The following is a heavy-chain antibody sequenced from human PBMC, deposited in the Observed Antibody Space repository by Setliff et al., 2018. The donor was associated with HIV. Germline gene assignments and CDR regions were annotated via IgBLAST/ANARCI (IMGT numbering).Heavy chain of an antibody. J-gene: IGHJ3*02. Sequence: PSETLSLTCTVSGDSISSDFYWGWIRQPPGKGLEWIGSINHSGNTYYMPSLQSRVTISVDMSKNQSPLNLNSVTAADTAVYYCARGQGCGGGCHYAFEMWGQGTMVTVSS. CDR1: GDSISSDFY. V-gene: IGHV4-38-2*02. CDR3: ARGQGCGGGCHYAFEM. D-gene: IGHD2-21*02. CDR2: INHSGNT.